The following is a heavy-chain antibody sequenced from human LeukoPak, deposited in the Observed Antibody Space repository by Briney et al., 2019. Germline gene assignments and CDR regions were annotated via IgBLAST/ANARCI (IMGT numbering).Heavy chain of an antibody. D-gene: IGHD1-20*01. CDR3: ARITGSRVGGFDY. V-gene: IGHV3-23*01. CDR2: LSGSGGST. J-gene: IGHJ4*02. Sequence: GGSLRLSCAASGFTFSSYAMSWVRQAPGKGLEWVSGLSGSGGSTYYADSVKGRFTISRDNSKSTLYLQMNSLRPEDTAVYYCARITGSRVGGFDYWGQGTLVTVSS. CDR1: GFTFSSYA.